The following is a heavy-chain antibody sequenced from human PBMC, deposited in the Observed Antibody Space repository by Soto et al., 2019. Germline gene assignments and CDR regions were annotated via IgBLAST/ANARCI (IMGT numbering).Heavy chain of an antibody. CDR1: GGSISSSSYY. D-gene: IGHD2-21*02. CDR2: IYYSGST. Sequence: QLQLQESGPGLVKPSETLSLTCTVSGGSISSSSYYWGWIRQPPGKGLEWIGSIYYSGSTYYNPSVKSRVTISVDTSKNQFALKLSSVTAADTAVYYRARHESGDYVLLWGQGTLVTVSS. V-gene: IGHV4-39*01. CDR3: ARHESGDYVLL. J-gene: IGHJ4*02.